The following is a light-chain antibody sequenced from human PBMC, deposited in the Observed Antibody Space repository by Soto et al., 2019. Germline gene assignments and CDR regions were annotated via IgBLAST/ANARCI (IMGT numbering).Light chain of an antibody. CDR3: SSYTDRSTNTWV. V-gene: IGLV2-14*01. CDR2: AVT. J-gene: IGLJ3*02. Sequence: QSALTQPASVSGSPGQSITISCTGTSSDVGGYNYVSWYQQHPGKAPKLMIYAVTDRPSGVSYRFSGSKSGNTASLTISGLQAEDEADYYCSSYTDRSTNTWVFGGGTKLTVL. CDR1: SSDVGGYNY.